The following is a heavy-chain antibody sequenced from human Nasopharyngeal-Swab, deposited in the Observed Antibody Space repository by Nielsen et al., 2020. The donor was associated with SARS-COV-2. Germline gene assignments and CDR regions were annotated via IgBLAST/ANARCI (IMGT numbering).Heavy chain of an antibody. CDR3: ARDGVGATTTYYYYGMDV. Sequence: SETLSLTCTVSGGSISSSSYYWGWIRQPPGKGLEWIGSIYYSGSTYYNPSLKSRVTISVDTSKNQFSLKLSSVTAADTAVYYCARDGVGATTTYYYYGMDVWGQGTTVTVSS. CDR2: IYYSGST. V-gene: IGHV4-39*02. D-gene: IGHD1-26*01. CDR1: GGSISSSSYY. J-gene: IGHJ6*02.